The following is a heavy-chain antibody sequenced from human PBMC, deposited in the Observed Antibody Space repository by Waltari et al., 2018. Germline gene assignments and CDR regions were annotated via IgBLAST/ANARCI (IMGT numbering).Heavy chain of an antibody. Sequence: QVQLQQWGAGLLKPSETLSLTCAVYGGSFSGYYWSWIRQPPGKGLEWIGEINHSGNNNYNPSLKSRGTISVDTSKNQFSLKLSSVTAADTAVYYCARRPRRAKGAFDIWGQGTMVTVSS. D-gene: IGHD1-26*01. CDR3: ARRPRRAKGAFDI. V-gene: IGHV4-34*01. CDR1: GGSFSGYY. J-gene: IGHJ3*02. CDR2: INHSGNN.